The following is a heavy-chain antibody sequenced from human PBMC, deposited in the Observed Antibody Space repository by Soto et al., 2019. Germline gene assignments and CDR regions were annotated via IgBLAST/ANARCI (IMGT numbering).Heavy chain of an antibody. J-gene: IGHJ3*02. V-gene: IGHV1-69*06. CDR2: ISPIFGTA. Sequence: QVQLVQSGAEVKKPGSSVKVSCKASGGTFSSYAISWVRQAPGQGLEWMGGISPIFGTANYAQKFQGRVTITADKSTSTAYMELSSLRSDDTAVYYCARGPPRELELADAFDIWGQGTMVTVSS. CDR3: ARGPPRELELADAFDI. D-gene: IGHD1-7*01. CDR1: GGTFSSYA.